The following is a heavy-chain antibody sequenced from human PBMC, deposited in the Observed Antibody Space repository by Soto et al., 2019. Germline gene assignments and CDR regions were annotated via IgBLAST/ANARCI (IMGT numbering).Heavy chain of an antibody. Sequence: SETLSLTCAVYGGSFSGYYWSWIRQPPGKGLEWIGEINHSGSTNYNPSLKSRVTISVDTSKNQFSLKLSSVTAADTAVYYCARGRSPPPIAARFYYYGMDVWGQGTTVTVSS. CDR2: INHSGST. J-gene: IGHJ6*02. V-gene: IGHV4-34*01. D-gene: IGHD6-6*01. CDR3: ARGRSPPPIAARFYYYGMDV. CDR1: GGSFSGYY.